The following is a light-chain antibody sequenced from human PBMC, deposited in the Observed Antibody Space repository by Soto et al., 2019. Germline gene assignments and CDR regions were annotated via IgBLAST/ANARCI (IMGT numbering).Light chain of an antibody. CDR1: QSVSSNY. Sequence: EIVLTQSPGTLSLSPGERATLSCRTSQSVSSNYLAWYQQKPGQAPRLLIYGASSRATGIPDRFSGSGSGTDFTLTISSLEPEDFAVYYCQQRSNWPPITFGQGTRLEIK. V-gene: IGKV3D-20*02. J-gene: IGKJ5*01. CDR2: GAS. CDR3: QQRSNWPPIT.